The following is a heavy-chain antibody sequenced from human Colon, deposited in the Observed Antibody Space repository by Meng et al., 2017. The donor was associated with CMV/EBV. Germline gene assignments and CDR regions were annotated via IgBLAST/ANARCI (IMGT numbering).Heavy chain of an antibody. J-gene: IGHJ4*02. V-gene: IGHV4-34*01. D-gene: IGHD6-13*01. Sequence: EQLQQWGAGLLKPSEPLSLTCAVYGGSFSGYYWSWIRQPPGKGLEWIGEINHSGSTNYNPSLKSRVTISVDTSKNQFSLKLSSVTAADTAVYYCASILFAAAAGGWGGYWGQGTLVTVSS. CDR2: INHSGST. CDR3: ASILFAAAAGGWGGY. CDR1: GGSFSGYY.